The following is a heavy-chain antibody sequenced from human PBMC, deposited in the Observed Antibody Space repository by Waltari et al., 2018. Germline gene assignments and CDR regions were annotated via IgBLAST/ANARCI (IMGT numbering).Heavy chain of an antibody. V-gene: IGHV1-24*01. J-gene: IGHJ4*02. CDR1: GYTLTELS. CDR2: FDPEDGET. Sequence: QVQLVQSGAEVKKPGASVKVSCKVSGYTLTELSMHWVRQAPGKGLEWMGGFDPEDGETIYGQKFQGRVTMTEDTATDTAYMELSSLRSEDTAVYYCATASLTVTTSGGPFWDYWGQGTLVTVSS. D-gene: IGHD4-17*01. CDR3: ATASLTVTTSGGPFWDY.